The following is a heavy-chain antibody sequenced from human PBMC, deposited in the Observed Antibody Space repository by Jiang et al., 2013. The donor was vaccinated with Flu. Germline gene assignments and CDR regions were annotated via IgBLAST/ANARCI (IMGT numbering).Heavy chain of an antibody. D-gene: IGHD3-10*01. V-gene: IGHV4-34*01. CDR2: INHSGST. Sequence: VALLKPSETLSLTCAVYGGSFSGYYWSWIRQPPGKGLEWIGEINHSGSTNYNPSLKSRVTISVDTSKNQFSLKLSSVTAADTAVYYCAKTKSFYYDAFDIWGQGTMVTVSS. CDR1: GGSFSGYY. CDR3: AKTKSFYYDAFDI. J-gene: IGHJ3*02.